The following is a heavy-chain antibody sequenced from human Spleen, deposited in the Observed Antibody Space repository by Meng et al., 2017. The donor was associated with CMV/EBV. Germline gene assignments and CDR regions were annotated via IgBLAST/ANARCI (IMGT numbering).Heavy chain of an antibody. D-gene: IGHD1-14*01. J-gene: IGHJ4*02. CDR2: ISPDGSIT. V-gene: IGHV3-74*01. CDR1: GFTFSRFW. Sequence: GESLKISCATSGFTFSRFWMHWVRQVPGKGLVWVSRISPDGSITNYADLMRGRFTVSRDNDKSTLHLQMNSLRVEDTAVYYCAKPGAEFDHYFDYWGQGTLVTVSS. CDR3: AKPGAEFDHYFDY.